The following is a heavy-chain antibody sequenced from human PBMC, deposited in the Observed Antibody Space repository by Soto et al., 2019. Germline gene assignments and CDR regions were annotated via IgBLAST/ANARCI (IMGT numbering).Heavy chain of an antibody. CDR1: GFTFSNYA. V-gene: IGHV3-23*01. D-gene: IGHD3-3*01. CDR3: AKGLTIFRVLVTYHYYMDV. CDR2: ISGGGGST. J-gene: IGHJ6*03. Sequence: EVQLLGSGGGLVQPRGSLRISCAASGFTFSNYAMTWVRQAPGNGLEWVSAISGGGGSTFYADSVKDHFTISRDNSKNTLHLQMNSLRAEDTAVYYCAKGLTIFRVLVTYHYYMDVWGKGTTVTVSS.